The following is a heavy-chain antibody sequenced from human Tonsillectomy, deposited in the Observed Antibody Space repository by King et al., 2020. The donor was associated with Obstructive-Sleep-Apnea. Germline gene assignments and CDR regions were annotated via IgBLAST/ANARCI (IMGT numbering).Heavy chain of an antibody. D-gene: IGHD5-12*01. V-gene: IGHV1-18*04. CDR2: ISAYNGNT. CDR3: ARDLGIVATVTTTLFDY. J-gene: IGHJ4*02. CDR1: GYTFTNYG. Sequence: QVQLVESGAEVKKPGASVKVSCKASGYTFTNYGVSWVRQAPGQGLEWMGWISAYNGNTNYAQKVQGRVTMTTDTSTSTAYMELRSLRSDDTAVYYCARDLGIVATVTTTLFDYWGQGTLVTVSS.